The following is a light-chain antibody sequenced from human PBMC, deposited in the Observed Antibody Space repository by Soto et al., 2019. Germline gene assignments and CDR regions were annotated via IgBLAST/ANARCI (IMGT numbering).Light chain of an antibody. CDR3: TSYTSSNTPLI. V-gene: IGLV2-14*01. CDR1: SSDVGGYNY. Sequence: QSVLTQPASVSGSPGQSITISCTGTSSDVGGYNYVSWYQQHPGKAPKLMIYEVNNRPSGVSNRFSGSKSGNTASLTISGLQAEDEADYYCTSYTSSNTPLIFGGGTKLTVL. J-gene: IGLJ2*01. CDR2: EVN.